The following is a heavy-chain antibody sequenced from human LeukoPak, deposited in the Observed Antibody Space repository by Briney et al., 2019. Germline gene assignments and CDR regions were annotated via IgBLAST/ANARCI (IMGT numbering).Heavy chain of an antibody. J-gene: IGHJ4*02. Sequence: GESLKISCKGSGYSFTTYWIGWVRQMPGKGLEWMGIIYAGDSDTTYSPSFRGQVTISADKSISTAYLQWSSLKASDTAMYYCARQKGRVGSFDDWGQGTLVTVSS. CDR1: GYSFTTYW. CDR3: ARQKGRVGSFDD. V-gene: IGHV5-51*01. CDR2: IYAGDSDT. D-gene: IGHD1-26*01.